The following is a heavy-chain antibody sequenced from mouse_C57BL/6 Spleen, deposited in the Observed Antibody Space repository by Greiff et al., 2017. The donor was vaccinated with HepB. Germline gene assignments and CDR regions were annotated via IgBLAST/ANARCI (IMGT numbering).Heavy chain of an antibody. CDR1: GFTFSDYG. V-gene: IGHV5-17*01. J-gene: IGHJ4*01. Sequence: EVKLVESGGGLVKPGGSLKLSCAASGFTFSDYGMHWVRQAPEKGLEWVAYISSGSSTIYYADTVKGRFTISRDNAKNTLFLQMTSLRSEDTVMYYCARDVLAAMDYWGQGTSVTVSS. CDR2: ISSGSSTI. CDR3: ARDVLAAMDY.